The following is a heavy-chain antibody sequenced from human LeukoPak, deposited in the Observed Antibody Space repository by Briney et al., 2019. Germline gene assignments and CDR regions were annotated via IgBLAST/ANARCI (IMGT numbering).Heavy chain of an antibody. J-gene: IGHJ6*03. CDR3: ARDYGSSSDYYYMDV. CDR2: IYYSGST. CDR1: GGSISSGGYY. Sequence: SETLSLTCTVPGGSISSGGYYWSWIRQHPGKGLEWIGYIYYSGSTYYNPSLKSRVTISVDTSKNQFSLKLSSVTAADTAVYYCARDYGSSSDYYYMDVWGKGTTVTVSS. D-gene: IGHD6-6*01. V-gene: IGHV4-31*03.